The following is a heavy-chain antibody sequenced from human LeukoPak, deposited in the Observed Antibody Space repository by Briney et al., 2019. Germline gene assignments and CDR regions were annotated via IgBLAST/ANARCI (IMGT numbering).Heavy chain of an antibody. CDR3: ARQPYSNSWPYYYYGMDV. CDR1: GGSISSSRYY. V-gene: IGHV4-39*01. J-gene: IGHJ6*02. D-gene: IGHD6-13*01. CDR2: IYYSGST. Sequence: SETLSLTCSVSGGSISSSRYYWGWIRQPPGKGLEWIGSIYYSGSTYYNPSLKSRVTISVDTSNNQFSLKLSSVTAADTAVYYCARQPYSNSWPYYYYGMDVWGQGTTVTVSS.